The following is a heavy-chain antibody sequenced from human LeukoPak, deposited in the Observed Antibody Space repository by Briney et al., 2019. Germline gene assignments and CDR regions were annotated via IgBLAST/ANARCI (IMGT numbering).Heavy chain of an antibody. J-gene: IGHJ6*03. V-gene: IGHV4-30-4*08. D-gene: IGHD3-3*01. CDR3: ARGTYDFWSGYSRYYYYYMDV. CDR2: IYYSGST. Sequence: TSETLSLTCTVSGGSISSGGYYWSWIRQPPGKGLEWIGYIYYSGSTYYNPSLKSRVTISVDTSKNQFSLKLSSVTAADTAVYYCARGTYDFWSGYSRYYYYYMDVWGKGTTVTVSS. CDR1: GGSISSGGYY.